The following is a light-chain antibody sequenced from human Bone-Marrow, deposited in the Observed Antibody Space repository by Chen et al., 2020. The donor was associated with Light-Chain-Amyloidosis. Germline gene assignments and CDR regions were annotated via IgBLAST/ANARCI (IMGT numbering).Light chain of an antibody. V-gene: IGLV6-57*02. J-gene: IGLJ2*01. CDR1: SGRITSNY. Sequence: NFMLTQPHSVSESPGKTVTISCTGSSGRITSNYVQWYQQRPGSAPTTVIFEDNHRPSGVSDVFSRSFGTASNSASLLIAGLKTDEEADYYCQSYDSSNNGVVFGGGTKLTVL. CDR2: EDN. CDR3: QSYDSSNNGVV.